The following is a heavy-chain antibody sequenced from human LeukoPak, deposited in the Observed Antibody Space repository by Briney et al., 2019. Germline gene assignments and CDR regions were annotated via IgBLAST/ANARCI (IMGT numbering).Heavy chain of an antibody. CDR3: ARSPGIGYFDY. J-gene: IGHJ4*02. Sequence: SQTLSLTCAISGDSVSSNSGAWNWIRQSPSRGLEWLGRTYYRSKWSTDYAVSVKSRITINPDTSQNQFSLHLNSVTPEDTAVYYCARSPGIGYFDYSGQGTLVTVSS. D-gene: IGHD3-10*01. V-gene: IGHV6-1*01. CDR1: GDSVSSNSGA. CDR2: TYYRSKWST.